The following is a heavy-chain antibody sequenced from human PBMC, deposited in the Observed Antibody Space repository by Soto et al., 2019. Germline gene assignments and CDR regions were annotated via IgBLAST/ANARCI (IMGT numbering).Heavy chain of an antibody. CDR2: ISSSSSTI. J-gene: IGHJ6*02. CDR1: GFTFSSYS. D-gene: IGHD3-3*01. CDR3: ARGDFWSGYYEYYYGMDV. Sequence: EVQLVESGGGLVQPGGSLRLSCAASGFTFSSYSMNWVRQAPGKGLEWVSYISSSSSTIYYADSVKGRFTISRDNAKNSLYLQMNSLRDEDTAVYYCARGDFWSGYYEYYYGMDVWGQGTTVTVSS. V-gene: IGHV3-48*02.